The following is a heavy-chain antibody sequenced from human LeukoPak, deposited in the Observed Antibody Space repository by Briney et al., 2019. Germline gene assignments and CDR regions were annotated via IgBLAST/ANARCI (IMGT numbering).Heavy chain of an antibody. CDR3: AXGKRYNWNYFSYYYYMDV. J-gene: IGHJ6*03. CDR1: GGSISSYY. CDR2: INHSGST. D-gene: IGHD1-7*01. Sequence: KPSETLSLTCTDSGGSISSYYWSWIRQPPGKGLEWIGEINHSGSTNYNPSLKSRVTISVDTSKNQFSLKLSSVTAADTAVYYCAXGKRYNWNYFSYYYYMDVWGKGTTVTVSS. V-gene: IGHV4-34*01.